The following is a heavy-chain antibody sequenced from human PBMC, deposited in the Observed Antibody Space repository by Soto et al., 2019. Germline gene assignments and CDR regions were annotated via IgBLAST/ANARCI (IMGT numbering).Heavy chain of an antibody. J-gene: IGHJ4*02. CDR1: GYTFTSYG. V-gene: IGHV1-18*01. CDR3: ASSLLVGYGLEGESD. CDR2: FSAYNGNT. D-gene: IGHD5-18*01. Sequence: QVQLVQSGAEVKKPGASVKVSCKASGYTFTSYGISWVRQAPGQGLEWMGWFSAYNGNTNYAQKLQGRVTMTTDTSTSRAYLELRSLRSEDPAVYYCASSLLVGYGLEGESDWGQGTLVAVSS.